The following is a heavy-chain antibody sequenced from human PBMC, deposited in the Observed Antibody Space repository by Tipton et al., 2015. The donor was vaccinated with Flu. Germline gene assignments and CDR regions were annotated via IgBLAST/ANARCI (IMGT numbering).Heavy chain of an antibody. CDR1: GYTFTSYG. V-gene: IGHV1-18*01. D-gene: IGHD3-10*01. Sequence: QMQLVQSGAEVKKPGASVKVSCKASGYTFTSYGISWVRQAPGQGLEWMGWISAYNGNTNYAQKLQGRVTMTTDTSTSTAYMELRSLRSDDTAVYYCASDHYYGSGSYSPNHAFDIWGQGTMVTVSS. CDR2: ISAYNGNT. CDR3: ASDHYYGSGSYSPNHAFDI. J-gene: IGHJ3*02.